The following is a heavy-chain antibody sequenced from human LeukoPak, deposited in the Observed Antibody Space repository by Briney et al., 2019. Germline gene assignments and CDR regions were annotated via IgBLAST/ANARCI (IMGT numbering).Heavy chain of an antibody. CDR2: INHSGST. Sequence: SETLSLTCAVYGGSFSGYYWSWIRQPPGKGLEWIGEINHSGSTNYNPSLKSRVTISVDTSKNQFSLKLSSVTAADTAVYYCARPRYRTFDYWGQGTLVTVS. J-gene: IGHJ4*02. V-gene: IGHV4-34*01. CDR1: GGSFSGYY. D-gene: IGHD3-16*02. CDR3: ARPRYRTFDY.